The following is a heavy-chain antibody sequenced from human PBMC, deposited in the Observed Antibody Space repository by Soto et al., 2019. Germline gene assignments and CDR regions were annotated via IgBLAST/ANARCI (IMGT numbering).Heavy chain of an antibody. V-gene: IGHV3-30*18. D-gene: IGHD3-10*01. CDR3: AKDFERFGALGPYYCDY. CDR2: MSYDGSDK. CDR1: GFTFSSYA. J-gene: IGHJ4*02. Sequence: QVQLVESGGGVVQPGRSLRLSCAASGFTFSSYAMHWVRQAPGKGLEWMTVMSYDGSDKYYADSVKGRFTISRDNSKNTLYLQMNSLRAEDTAVYYCAKDFERFGALGPYYCDYWGQGTVVTVSS.